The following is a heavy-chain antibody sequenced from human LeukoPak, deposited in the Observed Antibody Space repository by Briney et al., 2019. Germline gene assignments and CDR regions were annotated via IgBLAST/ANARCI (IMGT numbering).Heavy chain of an antibody. CDR2: IWYDGSNK. V-gene: IGHV3-33*01. Sequence: GGSLRLSCAASGFTFSNYGMHWVRQAPGKGLEWVALIWYDGSNKYYTDSVKGRLTISRDNSKNTLNLQMNSLRAEDTAVYYSQFDYWGQGTLVTVSS. CDR1: GFTFSNYG. D-gene: IGHD5-24*01. J-gene: IGHJ4*02. CDR3: QFDY.